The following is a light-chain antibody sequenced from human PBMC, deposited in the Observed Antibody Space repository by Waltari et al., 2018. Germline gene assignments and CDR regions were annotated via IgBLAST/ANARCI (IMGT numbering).Light chain of an antibody. Sequence: QSVLTPPPSASGTPGQRVTISCSGCSSNIGSNSLYWSQQRPGTAPKLLIYRNNQLPSGVPDRFAGSKSGTSASLAISGLRSEDEADYYCAAWDDSLSGPRVFGGGTKLTVL. J-gene: IGLJ2*01. CDR3: AAWDDSLSGPRV. V-gene: IGLV1-47*01. CDR2: RNN. CDR1: SSNIGSNS.